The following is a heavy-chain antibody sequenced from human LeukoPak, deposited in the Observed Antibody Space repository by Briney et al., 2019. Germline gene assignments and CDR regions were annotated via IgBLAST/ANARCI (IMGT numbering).Heavy chain of an antibody. V-gene: IGHV4-59*01. J-gene: IGHJ4*02. D-gene: IGHD3-9*01. CDR1: GGSISSYY. CDR2: IYYSGST. CDR3: ARGGDILTGYCFDY. Sequence: PSVTLSLTCTVSGGSISSYYWSWIRQPPGKGLEWIGYIYYSGSTDYNPSLKSRVTMLLDTSKNQFSLKLTSVTAADTAMYYCARGGDILTGYCFDYWGQGTLVTVSS.